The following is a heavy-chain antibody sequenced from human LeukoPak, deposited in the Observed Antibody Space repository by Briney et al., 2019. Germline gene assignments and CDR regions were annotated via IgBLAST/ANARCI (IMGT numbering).Heavy chain of an antibody. D-gene: IGHD2-2*01. Sequence: KPSETLSLTCTVSGGSISSYYWSWIRQPPGKGLEWIGYIYTSGSTNYNPSLKSRVTISVDTSKNQFSLKLSSVTAADTAVYYCASPPVYCSSTSCPFQHWGQGTLVTVSS. CDR2: IYTSGST. J-gene: IGHJ1*01. CDR1: GGSISSYY. CDR3: ASPPVYCSSTSCPFQH. V-gene: IGHV4-4*09.